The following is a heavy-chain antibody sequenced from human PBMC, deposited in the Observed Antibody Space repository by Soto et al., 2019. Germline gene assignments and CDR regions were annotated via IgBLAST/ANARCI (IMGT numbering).Heavy chain of an antibody. Sequence: GASVKVSCKASGGTFSSYTISWVRQAPGQGLEWMGRIIPILGIANYAQKFQGRVTITADKSMSTAYMELSSLRSEDTAVYYCARDFRYSNYGGHYYMDAWGKGTTVTVSS. CDR1: GGTFSSYT. D-gene: IGHD4-4*01. V-gene: IGHV1-69*04. J-gene: IGHJ6*03. CDR3: ARDFRYSNYGGHYYMDA. CDR2: IIPILGIA.